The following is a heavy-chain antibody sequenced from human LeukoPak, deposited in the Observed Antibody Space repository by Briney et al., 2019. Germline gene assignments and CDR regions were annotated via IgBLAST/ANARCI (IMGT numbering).Heavy chain of an antibody. CDR1: GYTFTGYY. Sequence: ASVKVSRKASGYTFTGYYMHWVRQAPGQGLEWMGWINPNSGGTNYAQKFQGRVTMTRDTSISTAYMELSRLRSDDTAVYYCARDLRITGTTGGYWGQGTLVTVSS. V-gene: IGHV1-2*02. CDR2: INPNSGGT. D-gene: IGHD1-7*01. J-gene: IGHJ4*02. CDR3: ARDLRITGTTGGY.